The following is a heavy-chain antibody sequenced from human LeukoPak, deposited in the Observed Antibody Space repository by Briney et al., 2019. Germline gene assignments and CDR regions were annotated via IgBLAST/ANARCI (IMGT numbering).Heavy chain of an antibody. J-gene: IGHJ4*02. CDR3: ARGRRDTIFGVVIPFDY. D-gene: IGHD3-3*01. CDR2: INPSGGST. Sequence: ASVKVSCKASGYTFTGYYMHWVRQAPGQGLEWMGIINPSGGSTSYAQKFQGRVTITRDTSTSTVYMELSSLRSEDTAVYYCARGRRDTIFGVVIPFDYWGQGTLVTVSS. CDR1: GYTFTGYY. V-gene: IGHV1-46*01.